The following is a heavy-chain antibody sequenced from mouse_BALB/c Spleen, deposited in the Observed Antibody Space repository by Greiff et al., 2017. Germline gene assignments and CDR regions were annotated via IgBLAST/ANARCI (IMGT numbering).Heavy chain of an antibody. J-gene: IGHJ3*01. Sequence: EVHLVESGGGLVKPGGSLKLSCAASGFAFSSYDMSWVRQTPEKRLEWVAYISSGGGSTYYPDTVKGRFTISRDNAKNTLYLQMSSLKSEDTAMYYCARASSGSFAYWGQGTLVTVSA. CDR1: GFAFSSYD. CDR3: ARASSGSFAY. V-gene: IGHV5-12-1*01. D-gene: IGHD3-1*01. CDR2: ISSGGGST.